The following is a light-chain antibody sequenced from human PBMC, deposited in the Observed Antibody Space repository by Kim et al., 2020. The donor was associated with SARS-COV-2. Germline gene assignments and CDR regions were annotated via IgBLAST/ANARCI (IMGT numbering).Light chain of an antibody. V-gene: IGKV1-5*03. CDR3: QQYNSYSLT. CDR1: QSISTW. Sequence: ASVGDRVTITCRASQSISTWLAWYQQKPGKAPKLLIYKASSLESGVPSRFSGSGSGTEFTLTISSLQPDDFATYYCQQYNSYSLTFGGGTKVEIK. J-gene: IGKJ4*01. CDR2: KAS.